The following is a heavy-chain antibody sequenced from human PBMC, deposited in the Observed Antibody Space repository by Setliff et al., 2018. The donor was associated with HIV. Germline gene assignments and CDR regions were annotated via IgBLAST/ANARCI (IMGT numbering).Heavy chain of an antibody. J-gene: IGHJ4*02. V-gene: IGHV4-39*07. Sequence: SETLSLTCTVSGASITSHYWGWVRQSPGKGLEWIGVIYYRGSAYYNLSLQSRVTLSVDTSKNSFSLHLTSVTAADTAVYFCARARGPPLPVLDFWGPGTLVTVS. CDR3: ARARGPPLPVLDF. CDR1: GASITSHY. CDR2: IYYRGSA. D-gene: IGHD3-10*01.